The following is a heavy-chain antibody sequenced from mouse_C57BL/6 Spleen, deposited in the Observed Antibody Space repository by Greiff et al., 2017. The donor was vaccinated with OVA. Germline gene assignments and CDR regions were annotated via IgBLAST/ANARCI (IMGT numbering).Heavy chain of an antibody. V-gene: IGHV1-82*01. CDR3: ARDLFHPFAY. CDR1: GYAFSSSW. CDR2: IYPGDGDT. J-gene: IGHJ3*01. Sequence: VKLMESGPELVKPGASVKISCKASGYAFSSSWMNWVKQRPGKGLEWIGRIYPGDGDTNYNGKFKGKATLTADKSSSTAYMQLSSLTSEDSAVYFCARDLFHPFAYWGQGTLVTVSA.